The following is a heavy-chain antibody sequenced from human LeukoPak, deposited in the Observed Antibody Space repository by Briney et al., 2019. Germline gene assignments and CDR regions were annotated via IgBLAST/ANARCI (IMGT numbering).Heavy chain of an antibody. V-gene: IGHV3-11*06. Sequence: GGSLRLSCAASGFTFNDYYMSWIRQAPGKGLEWVSYISSSSSYTNYADSVKGRFTISRDNAKNSLYLQMNSLRAEDTAVYYCASGRGFGPVDGMDVWGKGTTVTVSS. CDR3: ASGRGFGPVDGMDV. J-gene: IGHJ6*04. CDR1: GFTFNDYY. D-gene: IGHD3-10*01. CDR2: ISSSSSYT.